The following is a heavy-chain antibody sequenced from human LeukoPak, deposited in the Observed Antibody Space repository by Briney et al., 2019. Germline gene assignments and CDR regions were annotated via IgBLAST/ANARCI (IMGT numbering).Heavy chain of an antibody. Sequence: GGSLRLSCAASGFTFDDYTMHWVRQAPGKGLEWVSLISWDGGSTYYADSVKGRFTISRDNSKNSLYLQMNSLRTEDTALYYCAKDIDDRGFFDYWGQGTLVTVSS. CDR2: ISWDGGST. CDR3: AKDIDDRGFFDY. D-gene: IGHD3-22*01. J-gene: IGHJ4*02. CDR1: GFTFDDYT. V-gene: IGHV3-43*01.